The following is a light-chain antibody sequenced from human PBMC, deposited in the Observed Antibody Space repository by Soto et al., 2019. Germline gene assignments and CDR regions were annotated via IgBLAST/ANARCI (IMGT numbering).Light chain of an antibody. V-gene: IGKV3-11*01. CDR2: DAS. CDR1: QSVNSY. CDR3: QQRSNWRYT. Sequence: EIVLTQSPATLSLSPGERATLSCRASQSVNSYLVWYQQRPGQAPRLLIYDASNRATGIPARFSGSGSGTDFTLTISSLEPEDFAVYYCQQRSNWRYTFGQGTRLEIK. J-gene: IGKJ5*01.